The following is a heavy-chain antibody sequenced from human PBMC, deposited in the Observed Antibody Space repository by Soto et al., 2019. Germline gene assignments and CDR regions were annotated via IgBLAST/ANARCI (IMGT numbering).Heavy chain of an antibody. V-gene: IGHV6-1*01. D-gene: IGHD4-17*01. J-gene: IGHJ6*02. CDR1: GDSVSSNRGA. Sequence: QVQLQQSGQGLVKPSQTLSLTCDISGDSVSSNRGAWTWIRQSPSRGLEWLGRTYYRSKWYNEYGLSVKSRITINADTCKNQFYLQLNSVTPEDAAVYYCARWDHDYGYLDVWGLGTTVTVSS. CDR2: TYYRSKWYN. CDR3: ARWDHDYGYLDV.